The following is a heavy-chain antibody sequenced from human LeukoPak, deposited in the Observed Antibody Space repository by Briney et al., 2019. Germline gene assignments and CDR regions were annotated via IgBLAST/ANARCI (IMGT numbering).Heavy chain of an antibody. J-gene: IGHJ4*02. Sequence: PGGSLRLSCAASGFTFIGFGMHWVRQAPGKGLEWVAFVRYDGSDKYYTDSVEGRFTISIDNSKNTVYLQMKSLRAEDTAMYYCAKSHAHDYAAFSDYWGQGTLVIVSS. D-gene: IGHD4-17*01. CDR2: VRYDGSDK. CDR3: AKSHAHDYAAFSDY. V-gene: IGHV3-30*02. CDR1: GFTFIGFG.